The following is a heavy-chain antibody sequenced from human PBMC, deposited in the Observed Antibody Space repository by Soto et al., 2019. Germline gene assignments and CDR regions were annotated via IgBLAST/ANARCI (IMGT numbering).Heavy chain of an antibody. CDR2: IIPILGIA. J-gene: IGHJ3*02. V-gene: IGHV1-69*10. D-gene: IGHD6-13*01. CDR1: GGTFSSYA. CDR3: AREVAAAGITGDAFDI. Sequence: ASVKVSCKASGGTFSSYAISWVRQAPGQGLEWMRGIIPILGIANYAQKFQGRVTITADKSTSTAYMELSSLRSEDTAVYYCAREVAAAGITGDAFDIWGQGTMVTVSS.